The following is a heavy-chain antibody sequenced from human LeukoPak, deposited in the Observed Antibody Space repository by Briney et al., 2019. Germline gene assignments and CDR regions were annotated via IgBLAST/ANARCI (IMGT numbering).Heavy chain of an antibody. D-gene: IGHD3-3*01. Sequence: GGSLRLSCAASGFTFSSYAMSWVRQAPGKGLEWVSAISGSGGSTYYADSVKGRFTISRDNSKNTLYLQMNSPRAEDTAVYYCAKDHDFWSGYSDYWGQGTLVTVSS. CDR2: ISGSGGST. J-gene: IGHJ4*02. V-gene: IGHV3-23*01. CDR3: AKDHDFWSGYSDY. CDR1: GFTFSSYA.